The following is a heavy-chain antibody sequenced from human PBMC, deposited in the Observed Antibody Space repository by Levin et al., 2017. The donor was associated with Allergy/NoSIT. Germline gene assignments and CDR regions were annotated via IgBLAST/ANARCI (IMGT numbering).Heavy chain of an antibody. CDR1: GFSLSEYA. V-gene: IGHV3-23*01. Sequence: GESLKISCDASGFSLSEYAMSWVRQAPGKGLEWVSVITGGGINTYYGDSAKGRFTVSRDNSKNTLYLELNSLRAEDTAVYYCAKKQGGTTGFSFDVWGQGTMVTVSS. D-gene: IGHD1-14*01. CDR3: AKKQGGTTGFSFDV. CDR2: ITGGGINT. J-gene: IGHJ3*01.